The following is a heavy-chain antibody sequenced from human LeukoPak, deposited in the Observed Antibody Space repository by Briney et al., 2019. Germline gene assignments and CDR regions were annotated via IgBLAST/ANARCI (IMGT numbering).Heavy chain of an antibody. CDR1: GYTFTDYY. CDR3: ATLAYYYGSGSDY. V-gene: IGHV1-69-2*01. D-gene: IGHD3-10*01. CDR2: VDPEDGET. J-gene: IGHJ4*02. Sequence: ATVKISCKVSGYTFTDYYMHWVQQAPGKGLEWMGLVDPEDGETIYAQKFQGRVTMTEDTSTDTAYMELSSLRSEDTAVYYCATLAYYYGSGSDYWGQGTLVTVSS.